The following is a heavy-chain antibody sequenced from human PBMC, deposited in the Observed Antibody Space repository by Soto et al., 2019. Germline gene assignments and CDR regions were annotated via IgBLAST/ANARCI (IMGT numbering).Heavy chain of an antibody. J-gene: IGHJ6*03. CDR1: GFTFSSYS. CDR3: ARVTSYYYMDI. Sequence: EVQLVESGGGLVQPWGFLRLSCAASGFTFSSYSMSWVRQAPGEGLEWVSYVSSSSTTIFYADSVKGRFTISRDNGKNSLYLQMKSLRAEDTAVYYCARVTSYYYMDIWGKGTTVTVSS. CDR2: VSSSSTTI. V-gene: IGHV3-48*01.